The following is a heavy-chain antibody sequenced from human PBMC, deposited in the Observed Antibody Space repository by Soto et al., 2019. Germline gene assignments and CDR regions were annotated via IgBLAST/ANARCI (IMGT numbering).Heavy chain of an antibody. D-gene: IGHD2-15*01. CDR2: ISGSGADT. V-gene: IGHV3-23*01. CDR1: GFIFSNYA. CDR3: AKDTGRGGGSVFDY. J-gene: IGHJ4*02. Sequence: EVQLLESGGGLVQPGGSLRLSCAPSGFIFSNYAMSWVRQARGKGLEWVSAISGSGADTYYTESVKGPFTISRDNFKNTLYLQMNSLRAEDTAVYYCAKDTGRGGGSVFDYWGQGTLVTVSS.